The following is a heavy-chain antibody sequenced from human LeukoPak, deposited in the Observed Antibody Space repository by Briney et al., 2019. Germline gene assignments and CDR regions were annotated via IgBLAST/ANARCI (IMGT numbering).Heavy chain of an antibody. CDR2: ISDSGGRT. CDR3: AKRGVVIRVILVGLHKEAYYFDS. Sequence: GGSLRLSCVVSGITLSNYGMSWVRQAPGKGLEWVAGISDSGGRTNYADSVKGRVTISRDSPKNTLYLQMNSLRAEDTAVYFCAKRGVVIRVILVGLHKEAYYFDSWGQGALVTVSS. V-gene: IGHV3-23*01. D-gene: IGHD3-22*01. CDR1: GITLSNYG. J-gene: IGHJ4*02.